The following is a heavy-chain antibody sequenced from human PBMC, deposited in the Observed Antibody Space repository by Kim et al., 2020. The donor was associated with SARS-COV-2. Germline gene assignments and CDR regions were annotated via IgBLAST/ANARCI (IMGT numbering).Heavy chain of an antibody. V-gene: IGHV4-39*01. J-gene: IGHJ4*02. CDR1: DGSISTSSYY. CDR3: ARQGSGYDEFDN. Sequence: SETLSLTCIVSDGSISTSSYYWGWIRQPPGKGLEWIGNVYYRGNTYYSPSLKSRVTISVDTSMNHFSLRLNSVTAADTAVYYCARQGSGYDEFDNCGQGT. CDR2: VYYRGNT. D-gene: IGHD5-12*01.